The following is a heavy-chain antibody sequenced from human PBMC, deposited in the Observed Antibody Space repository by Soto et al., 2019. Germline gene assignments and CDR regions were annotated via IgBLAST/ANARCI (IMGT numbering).Heavy chain of an antibody. D-gene: IGHD3-16*01. CDR1: GGYFNNRQTLNSYP. Sequence: QVQVVQSGAEVKRPGSSVNVSCKASGGYFNNRQTLNSYPTSWVRQARGQGLEWIGGIIPLFGTTNYAQRLQGRVTITADKSTSTMYLELDNVTPDDTAVYYCAKSRGGEFYYYYYAMDVWGQGNMVTVSS. J-gene: IGHJ6*02. CDR3: AKSRGGEFYYYYYAMDV. V-gene: IGHV1-69*06. CDR2: IIPLFGTT.